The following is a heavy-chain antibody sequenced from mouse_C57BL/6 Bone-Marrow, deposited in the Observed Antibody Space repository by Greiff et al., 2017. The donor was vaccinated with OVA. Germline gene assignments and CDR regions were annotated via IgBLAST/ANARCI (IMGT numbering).Heavy chain of an antibody. CDR2: IDPETGGT. V-gene: IGHV1-15*01. J-gene: IGHJ2*01. CDR3: TRVGEDD. Sequence: VQLQESGAELVRPGASVTLSCKASGYTFTDYEMHWVKQTPVHGLEWIGAIDPETGGTAYNQKFKGKAILTADKSSSTAYMELRSLTSEDSAVYYCTRVGEDDWGQGTTLTVSS. CDR1: GYTFTDYE.